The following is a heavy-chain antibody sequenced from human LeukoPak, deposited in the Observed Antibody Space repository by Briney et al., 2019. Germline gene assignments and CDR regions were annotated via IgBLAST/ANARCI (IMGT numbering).Heavy chain of an antibody. D-gene: IGHD3-22*01. CDR2: IYYSGST. J-gene: IGHJ5*02. CDR3: ARDRGGYYDSSGYYYVGWFDP. Sequence: SETLSLTCTVSGGSISSGDYYWSWIRQPPGKGLGWIGYIYYSGSTYYNPSLRSRVTISVDTSKNQFSLKLSSVTAADTAVYYCARDRGGYYDSSGYYYVGWFDPWGQGTLVTVSS. CDR1: GGSISSGDYY. V-gene: IGHV4-30-4*01.